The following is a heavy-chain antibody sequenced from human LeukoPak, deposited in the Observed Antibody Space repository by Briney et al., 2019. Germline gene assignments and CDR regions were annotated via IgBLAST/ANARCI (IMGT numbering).Heavy chain of an antibody. Sequence: GGSLRLSCAASGFILSGVAMSWARQAPGKGLEWVSAISGSGGSTYYADSVKGRFTISRDNSKNTLYLQMNSLRAEDTAVYYCAKDIAARPGYNWFDPWGQGTLVTVSS. CDR1: GFILSGVA. CDR2: ISGSGGST. CDR3: AKDIAARPGYNWFDP. J-gene: IGHJ5*02. V-gene: IGHV3-23*01. D-gene: IGHD6-6*01.